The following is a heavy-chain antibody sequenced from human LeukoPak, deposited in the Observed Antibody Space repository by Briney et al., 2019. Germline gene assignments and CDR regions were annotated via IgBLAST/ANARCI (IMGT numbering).Heavy chain of an antibody. J-gene: IGHJ3*02. D-gene: IGHD2-2*02. CDR1: GFTFSSYS. V-gene: IGHV3-21*01. CDR2: ISSSSSYI. CDR3: ARDGDIVVVPAAIRGAFDI. Sequence: GGSLRLSCAASGFTFSSYSMNWVRQAPGKGLEWVSSISSSSSYIYYADSVKGRFTISRDNAKNSLYLQMNSLRAEDTAVYYCARDGDIVVVPAAIRGAFDIWGQGTMVTVSS.